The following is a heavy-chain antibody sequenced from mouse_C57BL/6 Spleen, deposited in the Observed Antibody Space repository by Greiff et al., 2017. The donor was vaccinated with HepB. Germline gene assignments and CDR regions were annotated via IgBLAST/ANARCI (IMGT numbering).Heavy chain of an antibody. Sequence: EVQLQQSGPELVKPGASVKMSCKASGYTFTDYNMHWVKQSHGKSLEWIGYINPNNGGTSYNQKFKGKATLTVNKSSSTAYMELRSLTSEESAVYYCARRLGGAGSYAMDYWGQGTSVTVSS. V-gene: IGHV1-22*01. CDR3: ARRLGGAGSYAMDY. D-gene: IGHD4-1*01. J-gene: IGHJ4*01. CDR1: GYTFTDYN. CDR2: INPNNGGT.